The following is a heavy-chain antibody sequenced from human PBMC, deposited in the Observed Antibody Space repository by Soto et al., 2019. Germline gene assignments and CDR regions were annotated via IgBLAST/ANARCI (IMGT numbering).Heavy chain of an antibody. Sequence: LRLSCAASGFTFSSYAMSWVRQAPGKGLEWVSAISGSGGSTYYADSVKGRFTISRDNSKNTLYLQMNSLRAEDTAVYYCAKPGTLGHYFDYWSQGTLVTVSS. CDR2: ISGSGGST. CDR1: GFTFSSYA. J-gene: IGHJ4*02. CDR3: AKPGTLGHYFDY. V-gene: IGHV3-23*01.